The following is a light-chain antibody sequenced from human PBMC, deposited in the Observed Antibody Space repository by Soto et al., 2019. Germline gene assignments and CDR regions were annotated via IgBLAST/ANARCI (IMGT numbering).Light chain of an antibody. V-gene: IGLV1-47*01. J-gene: IGLJ2*01. CDR1: SSNIGSNY. CDR3: AARDDSLSGPV. CDR2: RNN. Sequence: QSVLTQPPSASGTPRQRVTISCSGSSSNIGSNYVYWYQQLPGTAPKLLIYRNNERPSGVPDRFSGSKSGTSASLAISGLRSEDEADYYCAARDDSLSGPVFGGGTKLTVL.